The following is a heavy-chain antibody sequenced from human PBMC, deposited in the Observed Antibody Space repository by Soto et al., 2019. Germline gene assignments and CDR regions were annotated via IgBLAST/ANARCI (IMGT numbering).Heavy chain of an antibody. CDR2: INHSGST. CDR1: GGSFSGYY. J-gene: IGHJ3*02. D-gene: IGHD6-13*01. V-gene: IGHV4-34*01. Sequence: SETLSLTCAVYGGSFSGYYWSWIRQPPGKGLEWIGEINHSGSTNYNQSLKSRVTISVDTSKNQFSLKLSSVTAADTAVYYCARGIIAAAGTGHDAFDIWGQGTMVTVSS. CDR3: ARGIIAAAGTGHDAFDI.